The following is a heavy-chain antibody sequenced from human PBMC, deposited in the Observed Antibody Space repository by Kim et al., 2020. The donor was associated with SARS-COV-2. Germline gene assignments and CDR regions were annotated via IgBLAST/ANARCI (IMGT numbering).Heavy chain of an antibody. D-gene: IGHD3-10*01. Sequence: GGSLRLSCAASGFTFSSYWMSWVRQAPGKGLEWVANIKQDGSEKYYVDSVKGRFTISRDNAKNSLYLQMNSLRAEDTAVYYCARPHDGSGSYYPYYYYYGMDVWGQGTTVTVSS. CDR3: ARPHDGSGSYYPYYYYYGMDV. CDR1: GFTFSSYW. CDR2: IKQDGSEK. V-gene: IGHV3-7*01. J-gene: IGHJ6*02.